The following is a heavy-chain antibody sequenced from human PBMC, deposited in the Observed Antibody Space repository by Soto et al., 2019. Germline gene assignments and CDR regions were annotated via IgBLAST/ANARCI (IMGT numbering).Heavy chain of an antibody. CDR2: IYPGDSDT. D-gene: IGHD3-10*01. J-gene: IGHJ5*02. V-gene: IGHV5-51*01. CDR1: GFSFTANW. Sequence: LGESLKISCKGSGFSFTANWIGWVRRLPGKGLEWMGMIYPGDSDTRYSPSLQGQVTISADKSISTTYLQWSSLKASDSAMYYCARVVTMVRGVTPQGLDPWGQGTLVTVSS. CDR3: ARVVTMVRGVTPQGLDP.